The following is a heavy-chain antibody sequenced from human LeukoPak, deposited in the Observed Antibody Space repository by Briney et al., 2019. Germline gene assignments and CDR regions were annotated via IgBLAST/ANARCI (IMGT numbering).Heavy chain of an antibody. CDR2: ISSSSSYI. CDR1: GFTFSSYS. J-gene: IGHJ3*02. D-gene: IGHD3-16*02. Sequence: PGGSLRLSCAASGFTFSSYSMNRVRQAPGKGLEWVSSISSSSSYIYYADSVKGRFTISRDNAKNSLYLQMNSLRAEDTAVYYCARDWGSYRPDAFDIWGQGTMVTVSS. CDR3: ARDWGSYRPDAFDI. V-gene: IGHV3-21*01.